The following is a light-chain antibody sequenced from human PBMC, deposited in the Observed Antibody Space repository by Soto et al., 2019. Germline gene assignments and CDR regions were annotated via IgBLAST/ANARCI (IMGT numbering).Light chain of an antibody. V-gene: IGKV1-39*01. CDR2: SAF. Sequence: DIQMTQSPSSVSASVGDRVTITCRASHSISTHLNWYQQKPCKAPKLLIYSAFTLQSGVSSRFSGSGSGTDFTLTISTLQPEDIATYYCQQSYSSPQVTFGGGTKVEIK. CDR3: QQSYSSPQVT. CDR1: HSISTH. J-gene: IGKJ4*01.